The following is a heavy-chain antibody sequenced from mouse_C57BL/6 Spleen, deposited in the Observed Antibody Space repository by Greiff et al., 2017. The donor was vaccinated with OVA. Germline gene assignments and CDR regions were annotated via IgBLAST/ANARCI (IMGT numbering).Heavy chain of an antibody. D-gene: IGHD2-5*01. CDR2: IDPSDSYT. CDR1: GYTFTSYW. Sequence: QVQLQQPGAELVKPGASVKLSCKASGYTFTSYWMQWVKQRPGQGLEWIGEIDPSDSYTNYNQKFKGKATLTVDTSSSTAYMQLSSLTSEDSAVYYCARSGYSNYGFDYWGQGTTLTVSS. J-gene: IGHJ2*01. V-gene: IGHV1-50*01. CDR3: ARSGYSNYGFDY.